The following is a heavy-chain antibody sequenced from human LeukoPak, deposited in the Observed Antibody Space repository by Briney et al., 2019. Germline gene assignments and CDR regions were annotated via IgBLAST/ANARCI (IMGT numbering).Heavy chain of an antibody. CDR2: TNPNSGGT. CDR3: ARVPPLQGYFDY. CDR1: GYTCTGYY. Sequence: ASVKVSCKASGYTCTGYYMHWVRQAPGPGLEWMGWTNPNSGGTNYAQKFQGRVTKTRDTSISTAYMELSRLRSDDTAVYYCARVPPLQGYFDYWGQGTLVTVSS. J-gene: IGHJ4*02. V-gene: IGHV1-2*02.